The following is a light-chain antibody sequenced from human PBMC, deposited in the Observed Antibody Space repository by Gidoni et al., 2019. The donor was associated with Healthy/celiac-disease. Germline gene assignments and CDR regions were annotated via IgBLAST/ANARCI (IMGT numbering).Light chain of an antibody. CDR3: QKYNNWPWT. Sequence: IVMTQSPSTLSVSPGERATLSCRASQSVSSNLAWYQQKPGQAPRLLSYGASTRATGIPARFSGSGSGTEFTLTISSLQSEDFAVYYCQKYNNWPWTFXQXTKVEIK. CDR1: QSVSSN. J-gene: IGKJ1*01. CDR2: GAS. V-gene: IGKV3-15*01.